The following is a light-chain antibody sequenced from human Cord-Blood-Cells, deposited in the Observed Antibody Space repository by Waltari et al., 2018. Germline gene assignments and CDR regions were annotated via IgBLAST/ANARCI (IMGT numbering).Light chain of an antibody. J-gene: IGLJ2*01. CDR3: QSYDSSNHVV. V-gene: IGLV6-57*02. CDR1: SGSIASNY. CDR2: EDN. Sequence: SVSESPGKTVTISCTGSSGSIASNYVQWYQQRPGSAPTTVIYEDNQRPSGVPDRFYGSIDSSSNSASLTISGLKTEDEADYYCQSYDSSNHVVFGGGTKLTVL.